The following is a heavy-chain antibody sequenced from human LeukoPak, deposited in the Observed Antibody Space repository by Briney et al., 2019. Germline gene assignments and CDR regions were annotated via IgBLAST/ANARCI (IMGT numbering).Heavy chain of an antibody. CDR1: GFTFSSYA. J-gene: IGHJ3*02. V-gene: IGHV3-9*01. D-gene: IGHD1-7*01. Sequence: HPGGSLRLSCAASGFTFSSYAMSWVRQAPGKGLEWVSGISWNSGSIGYADSVKGRFTISRDNAKNSLYLQMNSLRAEDTALYYCAKSLELILLGAFDIWGQGTMVTVSS. CDR3: AKSLELILLGAFDI. CDR2: ISWNSGSI.